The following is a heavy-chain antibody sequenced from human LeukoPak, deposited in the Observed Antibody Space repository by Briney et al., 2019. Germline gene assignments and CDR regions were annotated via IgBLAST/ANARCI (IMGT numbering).Heavy chain of an antibody. CDR2: ISAYNGNT. CDR3: ARTPHYDFWSGYSMGFDY. CDR1: GYTFTSYG. D-gene: IGHD3-3*01. J-gene: IGHJ4*02. V-gene: IGHV1-18*01. Sequence: GASVKVSCTASGYTFTSYGISWVRQAPGQGLEWMGWISAYNGNTNYAQKLQGRVTMTTDTSTSTAYMELRSLRSDDTAVYYCARTPHYDFWSGYSMGFDYWGQGTLVTVSS.